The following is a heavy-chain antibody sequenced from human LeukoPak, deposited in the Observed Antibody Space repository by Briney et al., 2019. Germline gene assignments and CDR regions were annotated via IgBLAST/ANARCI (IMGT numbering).Heavy chain of an antibody. Sequence: PSETLSLTCTVSGDSISSSRSYWGWIRQPPGKGLEWIGYIYYSGSTNYNPSLKSRVTISVDTSKNQFSLKLSSVTAADTAVYYCARYRLIVVVPAAAVFDPWGQGTLVTVSS. CDR2: IYYSGST. V-gene: IGHV4-61*05. CDR1: GDSISSSRSY. D-gene: IGHD2-2*01. J-gene: IGHJ5*02. CDR3: ARYRLIVVVPAAAVFDP.